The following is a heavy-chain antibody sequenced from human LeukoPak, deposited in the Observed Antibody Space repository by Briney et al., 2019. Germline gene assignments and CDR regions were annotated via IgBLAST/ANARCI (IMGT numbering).Heavy chain of an antibody. D-gene: IGHD5-18*01. CDR3: AREASRYSSGRTYYYYGMDV. V-gene: IGHV3-11*05. J-gene: IGHJ6*02. CDR1: GFTFSDYY. Sequence: GGSLRLSCAASGFTFSDYYMSWIRQAPGKGLEWVSYISSSSSYTNYADSVKGRFTISRDNAKNSLYLQMNSLRAEDTAVYYCAREASRYSSGRTYYYYGMDVWGQGTTVTVSS. CDR2: ISSSSSYT.